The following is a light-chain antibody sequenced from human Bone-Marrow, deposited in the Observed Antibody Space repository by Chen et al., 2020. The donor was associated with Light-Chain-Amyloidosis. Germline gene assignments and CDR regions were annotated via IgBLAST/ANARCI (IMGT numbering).Light chain of an antibody. Sequence: QSVLPQPPSTSGTPGQRVTISCSGSTSNIGTYTVNWYRQVPGTAPRLLIPSDNQRPSGVPDRFSGSKSGTSASLAISWLQSEDEADYYCAAWDDSLNGVVFGGGTKLTVL. CDR1: TSNIGTYT. J-gene: IGLJ2*01. CDR2: SDN. V-gene: IGLV1-44*01. CDR3: AAWDDSLNGVV.